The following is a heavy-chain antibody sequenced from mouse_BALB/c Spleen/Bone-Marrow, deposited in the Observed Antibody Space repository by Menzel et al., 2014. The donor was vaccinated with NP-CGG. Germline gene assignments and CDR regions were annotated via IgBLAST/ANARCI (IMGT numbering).Heavy chain of an antibody. D-gene: IGHD2-1*01. CDR1: GFNIKDTY. Sequence: VQLQQPGAELAKPGASVKLSCTASGFNIKDTYMHWVKQRPEQGLDWIGRIDPANGNTKYDPKFQGKATITADTSSNAAYLQLSSLTSEDTAVYYCAREDYGNSYAMDYWGQGTSVTVSP. V-gene: IGHV14-3*02. CDR3: AREDYGNSYAMDY. J-gene: IGHJ4*01. CDR2: IDPANGNT.